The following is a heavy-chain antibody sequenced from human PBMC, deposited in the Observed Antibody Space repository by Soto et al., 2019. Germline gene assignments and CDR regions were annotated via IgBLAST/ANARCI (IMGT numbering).Heavy chain of an antibody. Sequence: PSETLSLTCTVSGGSISSGGYYWSWIRQHPGKGLEWIGYIYYSGSTYYNPSLKSRVTISVDTSKNQFSLKLSSVTAADTAVYYCARGVFRVVTGFDYWGQGTLVTVSS. CDR2: IYYSGST. D-gene: IGHD3-10*01. CDR3: ARGVFRVVTGFDY. V-gene: IGHV4-31*03. J-gene: IGHJ4*02. CDR1: GGSISSGGYY.